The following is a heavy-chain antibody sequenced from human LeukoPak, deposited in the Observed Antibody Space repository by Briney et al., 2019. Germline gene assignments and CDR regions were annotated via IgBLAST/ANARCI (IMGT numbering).Heavy chain of an antibody. CDR3: ARGGPDYYGSGSYPHFDY. Sequence: SETLSLTCTVSGGSISSGDYYWSWIRQPPGKGLEWIGYIYYSGSTYYNPSLKSRVTISVDTSKNQFSLKLSSVTAADTAVYYCARGGPDYYGSGSYPHFDYWGQGTLVTVSS. V-gene: IGHV4-30-4*01. J-gene: IGHJ4*02. CDR2: IYYSGST. D-gene: IGHD3-10*01. CDR1: GGSISSGDYY.